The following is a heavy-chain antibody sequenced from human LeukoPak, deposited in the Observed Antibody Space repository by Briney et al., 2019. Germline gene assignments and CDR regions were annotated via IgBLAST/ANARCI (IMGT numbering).Heavy chain of an antibody. CDR3: ARSQSLFIAAAVNDY. Sequence: GGSLRLPCAASGFTFSSYAMHWVRQAPGKGLEWVAVISYDGSNKYYADSVKGRFTISRDNSKNTLYLQMNSLRAEDTAVYYCARSQSLFIAAAVNDYWGQGTLVTVSS. V-gene: IGHV3-30*01. CDR1: GFTFSSYA. J-gene: IGHJ4*02. CDR2: ISYDGSNK. D-gene: IGHD6-13*01.